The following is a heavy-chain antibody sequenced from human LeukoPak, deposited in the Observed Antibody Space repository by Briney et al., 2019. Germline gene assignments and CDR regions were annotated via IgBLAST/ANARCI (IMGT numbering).Heavy chain of an antibody. Sequence: KTGGSLRLSCAVSGHTISGYSMNWVRQAPGKGLEWVSSISSSSSYIYYADSVKGRFTISRDNAKNSLYLQMNSLIAEDTAVYYCAREGSSTSCLDYWGQGTLVTVSS. V-gene: IGHV3-21*01. D-gene: IGHD2-2*01. CDR1: GHTISGYS. J-gene: IGHJ4*02. CDR2: ISSSSSYI. CDR3: AREGSSTSCLDY.